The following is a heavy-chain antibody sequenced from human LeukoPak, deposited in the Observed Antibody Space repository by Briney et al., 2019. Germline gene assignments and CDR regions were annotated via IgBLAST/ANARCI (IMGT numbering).Heavy chain of an antibody. CDR2: IRSKAYGGTT. CDR3: TSLPTPLGGMDV. D-gene: IGHD2-2*01. J-gene: IGHJ6*02. CDR1: GFTFGDYA. V-gene: IGHV3-49*03. Sequence: GGSLRLSCTASGFTFGDYAMSWFRQAPGKGLEWVGFIRSKAYGGTTEYAASVKGRFTISRDDSKSIAYLQMNSLKTEDTAVYCCTSLPTPLGGMDVWGQGTTVTVSS.